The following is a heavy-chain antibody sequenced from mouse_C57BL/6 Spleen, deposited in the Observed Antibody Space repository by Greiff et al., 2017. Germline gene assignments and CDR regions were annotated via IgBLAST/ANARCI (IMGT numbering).Heavy chain of an antibody. CDR2: IWRGGST. D-gene: IGHD2-4*01. CDR1: GFSLTSYG. J-gene: IGHJ4*01. CDR3: AKNRDDYDYAMDY. Sequence: QVQLQQSGPGLVQPSQSLSITCTVSGFSLTSYGVHWVRQSPGKGLEWLGVIWRGGSTDYNAAFMSRLSITKDNSKIQVFFKMNSLQADDTAIYYCAKNRDDYDYAMDYWGQGTSVTVSS. V-gene: IGHV2-5*01.